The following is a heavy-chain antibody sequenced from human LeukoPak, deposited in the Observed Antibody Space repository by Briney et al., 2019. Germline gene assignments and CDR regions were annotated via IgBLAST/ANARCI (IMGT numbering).Heavy chain of an antibody. CDR1: GGSISNYY. J-gene: IGHJ6*02. CDR2: IYYSGST. D-gene: IGHD1-26*01. CDR3: ARVGGTNHYYYGMDV. Sequence: SETLSLTCTVSGGSISNYYWGWIRQSPGKGLEWIGYIYYSGSTNYNPSLKSRVTISVDTSKNQFSLKLSSVTAADTAVYYCARVGGTNHYYYGMDVWGQGTTVTVSS. V-gene: IGHV4-59*01.